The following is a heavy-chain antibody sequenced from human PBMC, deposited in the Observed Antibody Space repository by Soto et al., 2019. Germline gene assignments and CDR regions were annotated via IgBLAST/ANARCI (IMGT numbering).Heavy chain of an antibody. D-gene: IGHD2-2*01. J-gene: IGHJ5*02. Sequence: ASVKVSCKASGGTFSSYAIIWVRQAPGQGLEWMGGIIPIFGTANYAQKFQGRVTITADESTSTAYMELSSLRSEDTAVYYCARDARPRTSPPPWFDPWGQGTLVTVSS. CDR3: ARDARPRTSPPPWFDP. V-gene: IGHV1-69*13. CDR1: GGTFSSYA. CDR2: IIPIFGTA.